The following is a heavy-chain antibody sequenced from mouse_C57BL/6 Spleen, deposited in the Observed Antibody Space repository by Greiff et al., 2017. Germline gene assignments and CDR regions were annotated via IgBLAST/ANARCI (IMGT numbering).Heavy chain of an antibody. Sequence: EVQLQQSGPELVKPGASVKISCKASGYTFTDYYMNWVKQSPGKSLEWIGDINPNNGGTSYNQKFKGKATLTVDKSSSTAYMELRSLTSEDSAVYYCARGDDYDDFDYWGQGTTLTVSS. V-gene: IGHV1-26*01. J-gene: IGHJ2*01. CDR2: INPNNGGT. CDR3: ARGDDYDDFDY. D-gene: IGHD2-4*01. CDR1: GYTFTDYY.